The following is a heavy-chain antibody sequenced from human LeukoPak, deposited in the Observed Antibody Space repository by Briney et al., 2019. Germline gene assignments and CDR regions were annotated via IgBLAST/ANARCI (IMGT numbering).Heavy chain of an antibody. Sequence: PSETLSLTCTVSGGSISSYYWSWIRQPPGKGLEWIGYIYYSGSTNYNPSLKSRVTISVDTSKNQFSLKLSSVTAADTAVYYCARSSYSSSSGFDYWGQGTLVTVPS. CDR1: GGSISSYY. D-gene: IGHD6-6*01. CDR3: ARSSYSSSSGFDY. CDR2: IYYSGST. J-gene: IGHJ4*02. V-gene: IGHV4-59*01.